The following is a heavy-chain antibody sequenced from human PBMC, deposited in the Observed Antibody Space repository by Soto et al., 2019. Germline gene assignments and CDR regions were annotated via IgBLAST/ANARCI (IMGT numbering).Heavy chain of an antibody. Sequence: EVQLVESGGGVVQPGGSLRLSCAASGFTLRSYKMNWVRQAPGKGLEWIAYISSSSNNIHYAGSVKGRFTISTDNVKNPMDLQMNSLRVEDTAMYYCARVGAVSDREASDSWGQGTLVTVSS. CDR3: ARVGAVSDREASDS. CDR2: ISSSSNNI. CDR1: GFTLRSYK. V-gene: IGHV3-48*01. J-gene: IGHJ5*01. D-gene: IGHD3-22*01.